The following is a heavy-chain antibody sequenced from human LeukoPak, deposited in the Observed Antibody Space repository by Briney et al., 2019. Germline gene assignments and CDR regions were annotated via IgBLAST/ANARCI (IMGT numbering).Heavy chain of an antibody. D-gene: IGHD3-10*01. J-gene: IGHJ4*02. Sequence: GASVKVSGKASGYTFTSHYIHWVRQAPGQGLEGMGTINPSGVRTSYAQKFQGRVTMNTYMATSTLYMELNSLRSEDTAMYSCTTDLGGGRIATLDYWGQGTLVTVSS. V-gene: IGHV1-46*01. CDR3: TTDLGGGRIATLDY. CDR1: GYTFTSHY. CDR2: INPSGVRT.